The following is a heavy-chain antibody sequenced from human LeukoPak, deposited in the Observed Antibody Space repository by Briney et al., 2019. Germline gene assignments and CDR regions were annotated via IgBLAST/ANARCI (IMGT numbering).Heavy chain of an antibody. V-gene: IGHV1-69*04. D-gene: IGHD3-3*01. CDR2: IIPIFGIA. CDR3: AKNRRRYDFWSGYRDYYYGMDV. Sequence: SVKVSCKASGGTFSSYAISWVRQAPGQGLEWMGRIIPIFGIANYAQKFQGRVTITADKSTNTAYMELSSLRSEDTAVYYCAKNRRRYDFWSGYRDYYYGMDVWGQGTTVTVSS. CDR1: GGTFSSYA. J-gene: IGHJ6*02.